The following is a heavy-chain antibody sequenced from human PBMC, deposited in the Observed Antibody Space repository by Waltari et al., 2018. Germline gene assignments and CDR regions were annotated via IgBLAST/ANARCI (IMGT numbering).Heavy chain of an antibody. CDR1: GDSVSSGPYF. CDR2: MFYSGTT. Sequence: QLQLQESGPRLVKPAETLSLTCTVSGDSVSSGPYFWAWIRQPPGKGLEWLGSMFYSGTTYHYSSLKSRVTISVDTSKNQVSLQLKSVTAADTAVYFCARDRSGTINSFDPWGRGTLVTVSS. J-gene: IGHJ5*02. V-gene: IGHV4-39*07. D-gene: IGHD1-26*01. CDR3: ARDRSGTINSFDP.